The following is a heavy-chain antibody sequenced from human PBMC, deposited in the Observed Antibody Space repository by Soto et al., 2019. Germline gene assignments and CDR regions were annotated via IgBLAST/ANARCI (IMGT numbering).Heavy chain of an antibody. CDR1: GFTFSSYD. V-gene: IGHV3-33*01. D-gene: IGHD1-1*01. CDR2: IWYDGSNK. J-gene: IGHJ3*02. CDR3: ARPEGGNDAFDI. Sequence: QLVESGGGVVQPGRSLRLSCAASGFTFSSYDMHWVRQAAGKGLEWVALIWYDGSNKYYADSVKGRFAISRDNSKNTLYLEMNSLRAEDTAVYYCARPEGGNDAFDIWGQGTMVTVSS.